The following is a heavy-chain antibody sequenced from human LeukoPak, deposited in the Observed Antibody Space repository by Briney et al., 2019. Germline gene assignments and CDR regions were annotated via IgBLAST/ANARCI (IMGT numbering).Heavy chain of an antibody. CDR2: IYYSGST. CDR1: GGSNSSYY. Sequence: PSETLSLTCTVSGGSNSSYYWSWIRQPPGKGLEWIGYIYYSGSTNYNPSLKSRVTISVDTSKNQFSLKLSSVTAADTAVYYCARVKAAAGKGSWFDPWGQGTLVTVSS. J-gene: IGHJ5*02. CDR3: ARVKAAAGKGSWFDP. V-gene: IGHV4-59*01. D-gene: IGHD6-13*01.